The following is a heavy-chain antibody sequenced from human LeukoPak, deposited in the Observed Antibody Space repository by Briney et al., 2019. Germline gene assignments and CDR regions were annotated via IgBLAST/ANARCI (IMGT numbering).Heavy chain of an antibody. D-gene: IGHD5-18*01. CDR2: ISGSGGST. CDR1: GFNFSRYA. J-gene: IGHJ4*02. CDR3: ARLIQLWLGDFDY. V-gene: IGHV3-23*01. Sequence: GSLRLSFAASGFNFSRYAISWVRQAPGKGLGGVSAISGSGGSTYYADSVKGRFTISRDNSKNTLYLQMNSLRAEDTAVYYCARLIQLWLGDFDYWGQGTLVTVSS.